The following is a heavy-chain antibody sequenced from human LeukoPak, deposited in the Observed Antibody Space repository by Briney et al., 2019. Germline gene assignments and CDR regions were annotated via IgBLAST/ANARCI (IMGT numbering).Heavy chain of an antibody. CDR1: GLTFSRYA. CDR3: VRDLDSTALFEGPGDK. D-gene: IGHD2/OR15-2a*01. V-gene: IGHV3-23*01. CDR2: ISVGGGNT. Sequence: PGRSLRLSCAASGLTFSRYAMSSVRRVPGKGRGLVSFISVGGGNTHYADSVRGRFTISRDDSRSTLHLQMNNLRVEDTALYYCVRDLDSTALFEGPGDKWGQGTVVIVSS. J-gene: IGHJ4*02.